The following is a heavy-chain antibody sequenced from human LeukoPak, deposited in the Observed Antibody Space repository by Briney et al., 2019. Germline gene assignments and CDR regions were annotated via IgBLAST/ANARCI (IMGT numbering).Heavy chain of an antibody. V-gene: IGHV1-24*01. Sequence: ASVKVSCKVSGYTLTELSMHWVRQAPGKGLEWMGGFDPEDGETIYAQKFQSRVTMTEDTSTDTAYMELSSLRSEDTAVYYCANYYYDSSGYYYVGADYWGQGTLVTVSS. J-gene: IGHJ4*02. D-gene: IGHD3-22*01. CDR2: FDPEDGET. CDR1: GYTLTELS. CDR3: ANYYYDSSGYYYVGADY.